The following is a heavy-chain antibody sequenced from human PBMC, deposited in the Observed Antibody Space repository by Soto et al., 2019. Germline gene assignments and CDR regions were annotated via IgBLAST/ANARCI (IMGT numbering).Heavy chain of an antibody. CDR1: GGSVSSGSYY. J-gene: IGHJ4*02. V-gene: IGHV4-61*01. CDR2: IYYSGST. CDR3: VRRGWDSPSDY. D-gene: IGHD1-26*01. Sequence: QVQLQESGPGLVKPSETLSLTCTVSGGSVSSGSYYWSWIRQPPGKGLEWIGYIYYSGSTNYNPSLKSRVTISVDTSKNQCSLKLSSVTAADTAVYYCVRRGWDSPSDYWGQGTLVTVSS.